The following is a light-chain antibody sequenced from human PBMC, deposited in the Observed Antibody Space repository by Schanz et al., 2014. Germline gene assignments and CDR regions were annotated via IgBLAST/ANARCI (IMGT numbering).Light chain of an antibody. V-gene: IGLV2-8*01. CDR2: AVT. Sequence: QSALTQPRSVSGSPGQSVTISCTGTSGDVGGHNYVSWYQQHPGKAPKLMIYAVTERPSGVPDRFSGSKSGNTASLTVSWLQAEDEAVYYCSSYAGSNNLVFGGGTKLTVL. CDR3: SSYAGSNNLV. CDR1: SGDVGGHNY. J-gene: IGLJ2*01.